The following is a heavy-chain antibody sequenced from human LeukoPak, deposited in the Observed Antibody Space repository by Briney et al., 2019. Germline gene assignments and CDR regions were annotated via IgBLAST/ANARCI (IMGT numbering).Heavy chain of an antibody. D-gene: IGHD4-17*01. CDR3: ARVPDYGSYRGTFDI. J-gene: IGHJ3*02. CDR2: IYNGGST. Sequence: PGGSLRLSCAASGFTVSSNYMSWVRQAPGKGLEWVSVIYNGGSTYYADSVKGRFTISRDNSKNTLYLQMNSLTDEDTAMYYCARVPDYGSYRGTFDIWGQGTMVTVSS. CDR1: GFTVSSNY. V-gene: IGHV3-66*01.